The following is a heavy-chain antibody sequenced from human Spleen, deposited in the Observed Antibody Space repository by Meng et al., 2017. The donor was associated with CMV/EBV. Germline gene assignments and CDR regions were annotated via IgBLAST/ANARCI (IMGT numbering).Heavy chain of an antibody. Sequence: SETLSLTCTVSGGSISSSSYYWGRIRQPPGKGLEWIGSIYYSGSTYYNPSLKSRVTISVDTSKNQFSLKLSSVTAADTAVYYCARDNGVVPAAMVDYYYYYGMDVWGQGTTVTVS. CDR3: ARDNGVVPAAMVDYYYYYGMDV. D-gene: IGHD2-2*01. V-gene: IGHV4-39*07. CDR1: GGSISSSSYY. CDR2: IYYSGST. J-gene: IGHJ6*02.